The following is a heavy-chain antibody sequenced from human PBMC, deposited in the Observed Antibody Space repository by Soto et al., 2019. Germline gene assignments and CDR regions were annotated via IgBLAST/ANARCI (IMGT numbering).Heavy chain of an antibody. CDR3: ARDSPYGDYVSDYYYYYMGV. CDR1: GFTFSSYA. D-gene: IGHD4-17*01. Sequence: PGGSLRLSCAASGFTFSSYAMHWVRQAPGKGLEYVSAISSNGGSTYYANSVKGRFTISRDNSKNTLYLQMGSLRAEDMAVYYCARDSPYGDYVSDYYYYYMGVWGKGTTVTVSS. CDR2: ISSNGGST. J-gene: IGHJ6*03. V-gene: IGHV3-64*01.